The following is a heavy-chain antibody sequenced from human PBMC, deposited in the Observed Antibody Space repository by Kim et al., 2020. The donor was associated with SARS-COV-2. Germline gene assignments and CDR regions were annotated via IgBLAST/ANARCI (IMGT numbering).Heavy chain of an antibody. Sequence: GGSLRLSCATSGFSFESYALHWVRQSPGRGLEWVAFISFDGKNEDYAASVKGRFTISRDTSKKILYLQMDSLRREDTAVYYCAKGSTGWHDYYYFGLDL. J-gene: IGHJ6*01. CDR2: ISFDGKNE. V-gene: IGHV3-30*04. D-gene: IGHD2-15*01. CDR3: AKGSTGWHDYYYFGLDL. CDR1: GFSFESYA.